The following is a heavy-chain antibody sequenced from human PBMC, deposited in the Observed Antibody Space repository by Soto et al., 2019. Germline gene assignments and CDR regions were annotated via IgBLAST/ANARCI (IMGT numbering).Heavy chain of an antibody. J-gene: IGHJ4*02. Sequence: EVQLVESGGGLIQSGGSLRLSCAASGFSVSNKYISWVRQAPGKGLEWVSVIYAGGSTYYADSVKGRFAISRDNSKNMLYRQMNSLRAEDTAVYYCARDVVSSGWYVGCDYWGQGTLVTVSS. CDR2: IYAGGST. V-gene: IGHV3-53*01. CDR3: ARDVVSSGWYVGCDY. D-gene: IGHD6-19*01. CDR1: GFSVSNKY.